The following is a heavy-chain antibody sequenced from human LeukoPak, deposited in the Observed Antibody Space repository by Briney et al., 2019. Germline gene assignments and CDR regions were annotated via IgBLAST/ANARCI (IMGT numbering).Heavy chain of an antibody. V-gene: IGHV5-51*01. D-gene: IGHD3-10*01. CDR1: GYIFTSYW. CDR2: IYPGDSDT. Sequence: GESLQISCKGSGYIFTSYWIGWVRQLPGKGLEWMGIIYPGDSDTRYSPSFQGQVTISADKSISTAYLQWSSLKASDTAMYYCARHRMVRGVINYFDYWGQGTLVTVSS. J-gene: IGHJ4*02. CDR3: ARHRMVRGVINYFDY.